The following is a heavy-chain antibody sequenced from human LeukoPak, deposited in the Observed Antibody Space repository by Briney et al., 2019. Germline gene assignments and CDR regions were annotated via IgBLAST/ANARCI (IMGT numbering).Heavy chain of an antibody. Sequence: ASVKVSCKASGYTFTTYAMHWVRQAPGQRLEWMGWINAGNGATKYSRKFQGRVTITRDTSATTAYMELNSLTSEDTAVYYCARDRWNDRGIWFDPWGQGTLVTVSS. CDR2: INAGNGAT. V-gene: IGHV1-3*01. CDR1: GYTFTTYA. J-gene: IGHJ5*02. CDR3: ARDRWNDRGIWFDP. D-gene: IGHD1-1*01.